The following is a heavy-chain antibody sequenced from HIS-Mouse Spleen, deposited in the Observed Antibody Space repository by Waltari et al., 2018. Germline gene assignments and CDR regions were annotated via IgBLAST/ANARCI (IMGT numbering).Heavy chain of an antibody. CDR3: VRCGGDCYSDY. CDR2: IYYSGST. Sequence: QLQLQESGPGLVKPSETLSLTCTVSGGSISSSSYYWGWIRQPPGKGLEWIGSIYYSGSTYSHPSLKSRVTISVDTSKNQFSLKLSSVTAADTAVYYCVRCGGDCYSDYWGQGTLVTVSS. D-gene: IGHD2-21*02. V-gene: IGHV4-39*01. CDR1: GGSISSSSYY. J-gene: IGHJ4*02.